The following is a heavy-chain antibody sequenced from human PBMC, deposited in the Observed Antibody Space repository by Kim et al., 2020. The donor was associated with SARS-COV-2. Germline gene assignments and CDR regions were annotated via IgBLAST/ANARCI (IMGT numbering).Heavy chain of an antibody. Sequence: KYYSTSLKTRLTISEDTSRNQVVLTMTNMDPVDTATYYCARMVAATTTLDYWGQGTLVTVSS. CDR3: ARMVAATTTLDY. CDR2: K. D-gene: IGHD6-13*01. V-gene: IGHV2-70*01. J-gene: IGHJ4*02.